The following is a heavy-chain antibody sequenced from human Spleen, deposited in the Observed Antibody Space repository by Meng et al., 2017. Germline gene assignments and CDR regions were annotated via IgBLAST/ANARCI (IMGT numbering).Heavy chain of an antibody. J-gene: IGHJ4*02. D-gene: IGHD6-19*01. CDR1: GYSLTTYA. CDR3: VKHSSDWSLDS. V-gene: IGHV1-18*01. Sequence: VEVSCKASGYSLTTYAINWVRQAPGQGLEWMGWIHPSGNANYAQKFQGRVTMTTDTSTTTAYMELRSLRSDDSALYYCVKHSSDWSLDSWGQGTLVTVSS. CDR2: IHPSGNA.